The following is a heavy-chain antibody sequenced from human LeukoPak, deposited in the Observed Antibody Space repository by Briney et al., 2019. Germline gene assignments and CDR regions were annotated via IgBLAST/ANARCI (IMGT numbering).Heavy chain of an antibody. D-gene: IGHD6-13*01. CDR1: GFTVSSNY. V-gene: IGHV3-53*05. J-gene: IGHJ3*02. CDR2: IYSGGST. CDR3: ARDRAAAAGFDAFDI. Sequence: GGSLRLSCAASGFTVSSNYMSWVRQAPGKGLEWVSVIYSGGSTYYADSVKGRFTISRDNSKNTLYLQMNSLRVEDTAVYYCARDRAAAAGFDAFDIWGQGAMVTVSS.